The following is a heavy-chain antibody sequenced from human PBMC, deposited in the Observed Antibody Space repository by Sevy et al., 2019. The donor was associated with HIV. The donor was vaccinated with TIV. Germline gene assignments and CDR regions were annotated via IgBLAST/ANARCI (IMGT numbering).Heavy chain of an antibody. Sequence: GGSLRLSCAASGFTFSDHYMKWVRQAPGKGLEWVGRTRNKADGYTTEYAASVKGRFTISRDDSENSLYLQMNSLKTEDTAVYYCSTYAGIAAAGRVFDYWGQGALVTVSS. CDR1: GFTFSDHY. J-gene: IGHJ4*02. V-gene: IGHV3-72*01. CDR3: STYAGIAAAGRVFDY. D-gene: IGHD6-13*01. CDR2: TRNKADGYTT.